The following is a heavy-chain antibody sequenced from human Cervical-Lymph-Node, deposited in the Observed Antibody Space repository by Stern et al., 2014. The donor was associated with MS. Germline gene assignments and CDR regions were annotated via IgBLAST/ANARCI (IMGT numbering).Heavy chain of an antibody. J-gene: IGHJ4*02. CDR2: FSGRTTTT. Sequence: VQLVESGGGLVKPGGSLRLSCGASGFVFSDYYMNWIRQVPGKGLEWISYFSGRTTTTYYADSVRGRFTISRDNAKNSLYLQMNSLRAEDTAIYYCVRGAGAFDSWGQGTLVAVSP. V-gene: IGHV3-11*01. CDR3: VRGAGAFDS. D-gene: IGHD1-1*01. CDR1: GFVFSDYY.